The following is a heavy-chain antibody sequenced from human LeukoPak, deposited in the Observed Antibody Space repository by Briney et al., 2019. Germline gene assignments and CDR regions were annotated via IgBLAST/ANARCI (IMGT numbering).Heavy chain of an antibody. Sequence: GESLKISCKGSGYSSTSYWTGRVRQMPGKGLEWKGNSCPGYSEIRVSPSFHIQGTISADKSNSTAYMQWSSLKAACTAMYDCGRQVCDNSEFDYWGQGTLVTVSS. CDR1: GYSSTSYW. CDR2: SCPGYSEI. D-gene: IGHD4-23*01. V-gene: IGHV5-51*01. J-gene: IGHJ4*02. CDR3: GRQVCDNSEFDY.